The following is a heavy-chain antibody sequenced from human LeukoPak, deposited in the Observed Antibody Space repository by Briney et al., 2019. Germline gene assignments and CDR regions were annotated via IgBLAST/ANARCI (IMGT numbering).Heavy chain of an antibody. D-gene: IGHD3-9*01. J-gene: IGHJ4*02. Sequence: PGGSLRLSCAASGFTFSSYAMSWVRQAPGKGLEWVSYISSSSSTIYYADSVKGRFTISRDNAKNSLYLQMNSLRAEDTAVYYCATLYDILTGYYRSLFDYWGQGILVTVSS. V-gene: IGHV3-48*01. CDR1: GFTFSSYA. CDR2: ISSSSSTI. CDR3: ATLYDILTGYYRSLFDY.